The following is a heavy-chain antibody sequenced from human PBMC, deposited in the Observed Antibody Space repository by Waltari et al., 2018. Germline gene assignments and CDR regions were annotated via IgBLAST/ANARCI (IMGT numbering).Heavy chain of an antibody. Sequence: QVQLQESGPGLVKPSETLSLPCTVPGGSISSYSWSWIRQPPGKGLEWIGYIYYSGSTNYNPSLKSRVTISVDTSKNQFALKLSSVTAADTAVYYCARGGGFKAFDYWGQGTLVTVSS. CDR3: ARGGGFKAFDY. D-gene: IGHD3-16*01. J-gene: IGHJ4*02. CDR1: GGSISSYS. V-gene: IGHV4-59*01. CDR2: IYYSGST.